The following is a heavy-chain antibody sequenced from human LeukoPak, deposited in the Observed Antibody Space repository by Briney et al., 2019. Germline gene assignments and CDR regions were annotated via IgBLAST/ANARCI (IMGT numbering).Heavy chain of an antibody. V-gene: IGHV3-21*01. J-gene: IGHJ4*02. Sequence: GGSLRLSCAASGFTFSSYSMNWVRQAPGKGLEWVSSISSSSSYIYYADSVKGRFTISRDNAKNSLYLQMNSLGAEDTAVYYCARDRFLAKNDYWGQGTLVTVSS. CDR1: GFTFSSYS. CDR3: ARDRFLAKNDY. CDR2: ISSSSSYI.